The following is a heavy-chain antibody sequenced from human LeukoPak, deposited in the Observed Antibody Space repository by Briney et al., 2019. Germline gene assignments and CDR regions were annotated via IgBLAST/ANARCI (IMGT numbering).Heavy chain of an antibody. CDR1: GFTFSRYG. CDR3: ARVIRDGYNYYYYYYMDV. CDR2: ISYDGSNK. J-gene: IGHJ6*03. Sequence: GGSLRLSCAASGFTFSRYGMHWVRPAPGKGLEWVAVISYDGSNKYYSDSVKGRFTISRDNSKNTLYLQMNSLRAEDTAVYYCARVIRDGYNYYYYYYMDVWGKGTTVTVSS. V-gene: IGHV3-30*03. D-gene: IGHD5-24*01.